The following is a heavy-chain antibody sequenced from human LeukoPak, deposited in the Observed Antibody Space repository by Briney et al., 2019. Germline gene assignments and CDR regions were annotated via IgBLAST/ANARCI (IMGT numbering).Heavy chain of an antibody. D-gene: IGHD1-26*01. CDR3: AKDRWELLQAFDY. CDR2: ISGSGGST. J-gene: IGHJ4*02. Sequence: GGSLRLSCAASGFTFSSYAMSWVRQAPGKGLEWVSAISGSGGSTYYADSVKGRFTISRDNSKNTLYPQMNSLRAEDTAVYYCAKDRWELLQAFDYWGQGTLVAVSS. V-gene: IGHV3-23*01. CDR1: GFTFSSYA.